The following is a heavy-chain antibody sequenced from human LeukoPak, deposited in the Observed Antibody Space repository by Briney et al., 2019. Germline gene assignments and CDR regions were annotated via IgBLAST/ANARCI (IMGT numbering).Heavy chain of an antibody. V-gene: IGHV3-74*01. Sequence: GGSLRLSCAASGFTFSNYWMHWVRQAPGKGLVWVSRINSDGSGTSYADSVKGRLNISRDNAKNTLYLQMNSLRAEDTAVYYCARGEGPGDYWGQGTLVTVSS. J-gene: IGHJ4*02. D-gene: IGHD1-14*01. CDR1: GFTFSNYW. CDR3: ARGEGPGDY. CDR2: INSDGSGT.